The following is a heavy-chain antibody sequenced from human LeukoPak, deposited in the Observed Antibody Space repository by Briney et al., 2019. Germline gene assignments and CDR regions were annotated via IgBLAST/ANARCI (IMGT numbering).Heavy chain of an antibody. V-gene: IGHV3-15*01. J-gene: IGHJ4*02. CDR1: GFTFNNAW. CDR3: TTVETGNFHLDH. Sequence: GGSLRLSCAASGFTFNNAWMSWVRQAPGKGLECVGRIKGKSDGGATDHAAPVKGRFTISRDDSLHTLFLQMNSLKTEDTAVYYCTTVETGNFHLDHWGQGTLVTVSS. CDR2: IKGKSDGGAT. D-gene: IGHD1-7*01.